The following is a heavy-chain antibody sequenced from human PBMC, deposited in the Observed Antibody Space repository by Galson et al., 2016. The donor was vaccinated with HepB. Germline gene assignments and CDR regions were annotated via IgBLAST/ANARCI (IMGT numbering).Heavy chain of an antibody. J-gene: IGHJ6*02. CDR2: ISSSGTYT. V-gene: IGHV3-11*06. CDR3: AKERPYYYGMDV. Sequence: SLRLSCAGFSDSYMSWIRQAPGKGLEWVSFISSSGTYTKYADSVKGRCAISRDNAKNSLYLQMNSLRVEDTAVYYCAKERPYYYGMDVWGQGTTVTVSS. D-gene: IGHD6-6*01. CDR1: SDSY.